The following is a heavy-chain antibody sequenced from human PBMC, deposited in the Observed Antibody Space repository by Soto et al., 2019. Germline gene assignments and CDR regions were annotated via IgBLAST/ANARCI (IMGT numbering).Heavy chain of an antibody. CDR3: ARDKECSSTSCSTNYFDY. J-gene: IGHJ4*02. V-gene: IGHV1-69*06. CDR1: GGTFSSYA. Sequence: SVKVSCKASGGTFSSYAISWVRQAPGQGLEWVGGIIPIFGTANYAQKFQGRVTITADKSTSTAYMELSSLRSEDTAVYYCARDKECSSTSCSTNYFDYWGQGTLVTVSS. CDR2: IIPIFGTA. D-gene: IGHD2-2*02.